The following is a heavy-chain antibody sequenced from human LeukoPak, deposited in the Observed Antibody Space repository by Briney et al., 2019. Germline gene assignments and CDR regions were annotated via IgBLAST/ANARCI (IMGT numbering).Heavy chain of an antibody. V-gene: IGHV1-2*02. CDR2: INPNSGGT. D-gene: IGHD2-2*01. Sequence: ASVKVSCKASGYTFTGYYMHWVRQAPGQGLEWMGWINPNSGGTNYAQKFQGRVTMTRDTSISTAYMELSRLRSEDTAVYYCARDTQDIVVVPADYYYMDVWGKGTTVTVSS. J-gene: IGHJ6*03. CDR1: GYTFTGYY. CDR3: ARDTQDIVVVPADYYYMDV.